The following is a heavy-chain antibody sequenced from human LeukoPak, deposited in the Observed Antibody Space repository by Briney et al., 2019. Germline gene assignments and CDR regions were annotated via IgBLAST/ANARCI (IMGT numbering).Heavy chain of an antibody. Sequence: PSETLSLTCAVYGGSFSGYYWSWIRQPPGKGLEWIGSIYYSGSTYYNPSLKSRVTISVDTSKNQFSLKLSSVTAADTAVYYCARHFHHASDYWGQGTLVTVSS. V-gene: IGHV4-34*01. CDR2: IYYSGST. CDR1: GGSFSGYY. D-gene: IGHD3-3*02. J-gene: IGHJ4*02. CDR3: ARHFHHASDY.